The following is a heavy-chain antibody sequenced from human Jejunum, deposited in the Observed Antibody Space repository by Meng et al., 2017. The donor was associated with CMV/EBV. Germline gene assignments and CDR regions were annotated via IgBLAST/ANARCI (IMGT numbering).Heavy chain of an antibody. CDR1: FDDYA. D-gene: IGHD3-10*01. CDR3: AKGSFYYGSGSYWYFDD. V-gene: IGHV3-43D*03. Sequence: FDDYAMHWVRQVPGKGLEWVSLITWNGGNTDYADSVKGRFIISRDNSKNSLYLQMNSLRPEDTAFYYCAKGSFYYGSGSYWYFDDWGQGSRVTVSS. J-gene: IGHJ4*02. CDR2: ITWNGGNT.